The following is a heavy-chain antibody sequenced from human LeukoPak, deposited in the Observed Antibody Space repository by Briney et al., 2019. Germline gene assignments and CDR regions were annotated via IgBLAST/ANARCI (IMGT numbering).Heavy chain of an antibody. CDR2: ISSSGSTI. CDR1: GFTFSSYE. J-gene: IGHJ4*02. V-gene: IGHV3-48*03. D-gene: IGHD5-18*01. CDR3: ARKYSYGYVWDY. Sequence: PGGSLRLSCAASGFTFSSYEMNWVRQAPGKGLEWVSYISSSGSTIYYADSVKGRFTISRDNAKNSLYLQMNSLRAEDTAVYYCARKYSYGYVWDYWGQGTLVTVSS.